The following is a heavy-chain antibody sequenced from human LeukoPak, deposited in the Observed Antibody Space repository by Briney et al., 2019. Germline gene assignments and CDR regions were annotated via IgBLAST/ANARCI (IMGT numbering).Heavy chain of an antibody. J-gene: IGHJ4*02. Sequence: SETLSLTCTVSGGSISSSSYYWGWIRQPPGKGLEWIGSIYYSGSTYYNPSLKSRVTISVDTSKNQFSLKLSSVTAADTAVYYCARSGGSSPPTYFDYWGQGTLVTVSS. CDR3: ARSGGSSPPTYFDY. CDR2: IYYSGST. CDR1: GGSISSSSYY. V-gene: IGHV4-39*07. D-gene: IGHD6-13*01.